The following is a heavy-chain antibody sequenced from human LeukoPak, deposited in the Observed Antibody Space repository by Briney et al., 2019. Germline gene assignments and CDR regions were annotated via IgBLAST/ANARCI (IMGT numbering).Heavy chain of an antibody. CDR3: VRLGCSGGSCYSFDS. V-gene: IGHV4-39*01. Sequence: SETLSLTXTVSGGSISSRIYYWGWVRQPPGKGLEWIGSMHYSGSTNYKPSLKSRVTIYVDMSKNQLSLKLTSVTAADTAVYYCVRLGCSGGSCYSFDSWGQGTLVTVSS. CDR1: GGSISSRIYY. CDR2: MHYSGST. D-gene: IGHD2-15*01. J-gene: IGHJ4*02.